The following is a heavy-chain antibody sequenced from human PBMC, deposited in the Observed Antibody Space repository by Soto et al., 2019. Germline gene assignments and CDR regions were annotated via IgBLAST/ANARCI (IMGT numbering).Heavy chain of an antibody. CDR3: ARPVYSSSPRCYTLAFDI. CDR1: GYSFTSYW. D-gene: IGHD2-2*02. V-gene: IGHV5-51*01. CDR2: IYPGDSDT. Sequence: PGESLKISFKGSGYSFTSYWIGWVRQMPGKGLEWMGIIYPGDSDTRYSPSFQGQVTISADKSISTAYLQWGSLKASDTAMYYCARPVYSSSPRCYTLAFDIWGQGTMVTVSS. J-gene: IGHJ3*02.